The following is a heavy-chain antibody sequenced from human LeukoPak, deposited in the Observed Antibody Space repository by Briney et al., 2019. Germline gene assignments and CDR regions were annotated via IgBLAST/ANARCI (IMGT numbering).Heavy chain of an antibody. CDR2: ISAYNGDT. CDR3: AVRNRSRWSPFDF. J-gene: IGHJ4*02. CDR1: GYTFTNYG. V-gene: IGHV1-18*01. D-gene: IGHD6-13*01. Sequence: ASVTVSFKSSGYTFTNYGISWLRQAPGQGLEWMGGISAYNGDTNYAYTLQGRVTITTDTSTSTAYMELRSLRSGDTAVYYCAVRNRSRWSPFDFWGQGTLVTVSS.